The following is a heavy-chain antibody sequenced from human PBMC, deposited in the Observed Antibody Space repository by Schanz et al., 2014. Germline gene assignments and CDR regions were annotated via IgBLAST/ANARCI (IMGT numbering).Heavy chain of an antibody. CDR2: ISGSGETT. J-gene: IGHJ3*02. V-gene: IGHV3-23*04. Sequence: VQLVESGGGVVQPGRSLRLSCAASGFTFSSYAMSWVRQAPGKGLEWVSAISGSGETTYYADSVEGRFTISRDNAKDTLYLQLTSLRPEDTAVYYCARLATSKSRLGDAVDIWGQGTMVTVSS. D-gene: IGHD6-6*01. CDR3: ARLATSKSRLGDAVDI. CDR1: GFTFSSYA.